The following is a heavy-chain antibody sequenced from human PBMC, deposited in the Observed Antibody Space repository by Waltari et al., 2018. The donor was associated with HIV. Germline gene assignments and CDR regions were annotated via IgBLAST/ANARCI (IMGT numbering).Heavy chain of an antibody. Sequence: QVQLQQWGAGLLKSSETLSLSCAVYDGSLSGYYWAWIRQPPGKGLEWIGEVSHSGITNYNPSLKTRVTISLDTSKNQVSLKMRLVTAADTGVYFCAGYSGRLTKDWFDPGGQGTLVSVSS. CDR2: VSHSGIT. V-gene: IGHV4-34*02. CDR3: AGYSGRLTKDWFDP. CDR1: DGSLSGYY. J-gene: IGHJ5*02. D-gene: IGHD1-26*01.